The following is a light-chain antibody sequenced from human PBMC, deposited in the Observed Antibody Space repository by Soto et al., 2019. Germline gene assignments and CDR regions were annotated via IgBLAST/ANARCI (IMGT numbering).Light chain of an antibody. CDR1: NIGSKS. J-gene: IGLJ3*02. Sequence: SYELTQPPSVSVAPGKTARITCGGNNIGSKSVHWYQQKPGQAPVLVIYYDSDRPSGIPERFSGSNSGNTATLTISRVEAGDEADYYCQVWDSSSDHWVFGGGTSSPS. V-gene: IGLV3-21*04. CDR2: YDS. CDR3: QVWDSSSDHWV.